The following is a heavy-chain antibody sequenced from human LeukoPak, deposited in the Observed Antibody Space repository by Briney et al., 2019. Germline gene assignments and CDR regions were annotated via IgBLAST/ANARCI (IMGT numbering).Heavy chain of an antibody. V-gene: IGHV3-43*01. Sequence: GGSLRLSCAASGFTFDDYTMHWVRQAPGKGLEWVSLISKDGRNTYYADSVEGRSTISRDNTKRSLYLQMNSLRTEDTALYYCAKEMGTIFFDSWGQGTPVTVSS. J-gene: IGHJ4*02. CDR2: ISKDGRNT. CDR3: AKEMGTIFFDS. CDR1: GFTFDDYT. D-gene: IGHD5-24*01.